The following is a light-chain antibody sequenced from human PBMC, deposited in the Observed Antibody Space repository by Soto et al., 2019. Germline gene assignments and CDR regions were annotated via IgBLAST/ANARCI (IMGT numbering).Light chain of an antibody. CDR2: DVS. CDR1: SSDVGGYKY. CDR3: CSYAGSYSWV. J-gene: IGLJ3*02. V-gene: IGLV2-11*01. Sequence: QSVLTQPRSVSGPPGQSVTISCTGTSSDVGGYKYVSWYQQHPGKAPKFIIYDVSERPSGVPDRFSGSKSGNTASLTISGLEAEDEADYYCCSYAGSYSWVFGGGTKLTVL.